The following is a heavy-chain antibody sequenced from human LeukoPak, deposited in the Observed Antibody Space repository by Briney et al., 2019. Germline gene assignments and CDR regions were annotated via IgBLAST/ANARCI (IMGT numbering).Heavy chain of an antibody. Sequence: PGGSLRLSCVASGFTFSSYWMHWVRQDPRKGLVWVSRISGDGRNINYADSVRGRFTISRDNSKNTLYLQMNSLRAEDTAVYYCAKDRIAVAGRWVPAFDIWGQGTMVTVSS. CDR3: AKDRIAVAGRWVPAFDI. CDR2: ISGDGRNI. CDR1: GFTFSSYW. J-gene: IGHJ3*02. V-gene: IGHV3-74*01. D-gene: IGHD6-19*01.